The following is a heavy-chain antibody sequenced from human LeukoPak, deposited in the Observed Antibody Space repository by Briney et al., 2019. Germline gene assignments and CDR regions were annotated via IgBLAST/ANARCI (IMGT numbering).Heavy chain of an antibody. Sequence: PSETLSLTCAVSGGSISSSNWWSLVRQPPGKGLEWIGQIYHSGSTNYNPSLKSRVTISVDKSKNQFSLKLRSVTAADTAVYYCARPLSLGYCSGGSCYGRGAWFDRWGQGTLVTVSS. CDR3: ARPLSLGYCSGGSCYGRGAWFDR. CDR2: IYHSGST. V-gene: IGHV4-4*02. D-gene: IGHD2-15*01. J-gene: IGHJ5*02. CDR1: GGSISSSNW.